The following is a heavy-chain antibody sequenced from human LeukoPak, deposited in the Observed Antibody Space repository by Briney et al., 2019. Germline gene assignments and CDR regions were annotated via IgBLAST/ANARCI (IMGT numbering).Heavy chain of an antibody. V-gene: IGHV3-23*01. J-gene: IGHJ3*01. D-gene: IGHD3-10*01. Sequence: GGALRLSCAAAGFTFSSYARSWVRQAPGKGLEGGSAISGSGGSTYYADSVTGRFTISRDNAKNTPYLQMNSLRAEDTALYYCAKDSSHPIWFGELSAFDLWGQGTMVTVSS. CDR2: ISGSGGST. CDR3: AKDSSHPIWFGELSAFDL. CDR1: GFTFSSYA.